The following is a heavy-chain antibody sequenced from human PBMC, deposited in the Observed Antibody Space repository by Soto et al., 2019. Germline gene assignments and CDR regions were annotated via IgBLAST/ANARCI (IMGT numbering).Heavy chain of an antibody. V-gene: IGHV2-5*02. J-gene: IGHJ4*02. Sequence: QITLRESGPALVKPTQTLTLTCTFSGFSLTTSGEGVGWIRQPPGKAPEWLALIYWDDDKRYSPSLKNRLTISGDTSRSQVVLTMTNMAPVDTATYYCAHRKKTVIVATYFDYWGQGTLVTVSS. CDR2: IYWDDDK. CDR3: AHRKKTVIVATYFDY. CDR1: GFSLTTSGEG. D-gene: IGHD1-1*01.